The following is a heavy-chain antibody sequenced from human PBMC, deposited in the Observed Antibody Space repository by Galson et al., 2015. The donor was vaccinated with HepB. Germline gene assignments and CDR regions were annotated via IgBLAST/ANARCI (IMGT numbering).Heavy chain of an antibody. Sequence: LSLTCTVSGGSISSGDYYWSWIRQPPGKGLEWIGYIYYSGSTNYNPSLKSRVTISVDTSKNQFSLKLSSVTAADTAVYYCARDQGGATNYYYYGMDVWGQGTTVTVSS. D-gene: IGHD1-26*01. CDR3: ARDQGGATNYYYYGMDV. CDR1: GGSISSGDYY. CDR2: IYYSGST. V-gene: IGHV4-61*08. J-gene: IGHJ6*02.